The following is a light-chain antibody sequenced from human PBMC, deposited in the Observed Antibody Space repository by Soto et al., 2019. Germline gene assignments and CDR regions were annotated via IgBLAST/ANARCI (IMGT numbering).Light chain of an antibody. J-gene: IGLJ3*02. CDR3: SSYTSSSTLG. V-gene: IGLV2-14*01. Sequence: QSVLTQPASVSGSPGQSITISRTGTSSDVGGYNYVSWYQQHPGKAPKIMIYEVSNRPSGVSNRFSGSKSGNTASRTISGLQAEDEAEYYCSSYTSSSTLGFGGGTKLPVL. CDR1: SSDVGGYNY. CDR2: EVS.